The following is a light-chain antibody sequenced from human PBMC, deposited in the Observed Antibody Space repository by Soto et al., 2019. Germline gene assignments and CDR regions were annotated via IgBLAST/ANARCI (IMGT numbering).Light chain of an antibody. CDR2: AAS. J-gene: IGKJ3*01. Sequence: IQMTQSPSSLSASVGDRVTITCRASQSISCYLNWFQQKPGKAPNLLIYAASSLQSGVPSKFSGSGSGTDFTLTISSLQPEDFATYDCQQSYSSPFTFGPGTKVDIK. CDR1: QSISCY. CDR3: QQSYSSPFT. V-gene: IGKV1-39*01.